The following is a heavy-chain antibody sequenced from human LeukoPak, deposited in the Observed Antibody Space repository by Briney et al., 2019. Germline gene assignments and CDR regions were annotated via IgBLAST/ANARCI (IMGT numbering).Heavy chain of an antibody. V-gene: IGHV1-69*05. Sequence: GATVKVSCKASGGTFSSYAISWVRQAPGQGLEWMGGIIPIFGTANYAQKLQGRVTMTTDTSTSTAYMELRSLRSDDTAVYYCARGDYDILTGYYKPPNYYYYGMDVWGQGTTVTVSS. D-gene: IGHD3-9*01. CDR2: IIPIFGTA. J-gene: IGHJ6*02. CDR3: ARGDYDILTGYYKPPNYYYYGMDV. CDR1: GGTFSSYA.